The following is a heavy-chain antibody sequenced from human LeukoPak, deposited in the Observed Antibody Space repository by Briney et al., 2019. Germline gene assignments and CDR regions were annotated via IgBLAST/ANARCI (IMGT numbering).Heavy chain of an antibody. Sequence: GGSLRLSCAASGFTFSSYGMHWVRQAPGKGLEWVAVISYDVGKKYYADSVKGRFTISRDNSKNTLYLQMNSLTVEDTAVYYCARLESSGWYRFDYWGQGTLVTVSS. V-gene: IGHV3-30*03. D-gene: IGHD6-19*01. CDR3: ARLESSGWYRFDY. CDR2: ISYDVGKK. J-gene: IGHJ4*02. CDR1: GFTFSSYG.